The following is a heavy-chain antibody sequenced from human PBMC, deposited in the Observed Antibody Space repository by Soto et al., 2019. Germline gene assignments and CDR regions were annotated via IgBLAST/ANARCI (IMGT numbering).Heavy chain of an antibody. CDR2: NHYSGNS. CDR1: GASISSDY. D-gene: IGHD3-9*01. V-gene: IGHV4-59*01. J-gene: IGHJ4*02. Sequence: QVQLQESGPGLVKPSETLSLTCTVSGASISSDYWSWIRQPPGKGLEWIGFNHYSGNSNYNPSLRSRVTISVDKSTNQVSLRLTSVTAADTAIYYCARGKVAMNILSDWGQGILVTVYS. CDR3: ARGKVAMNILSD.